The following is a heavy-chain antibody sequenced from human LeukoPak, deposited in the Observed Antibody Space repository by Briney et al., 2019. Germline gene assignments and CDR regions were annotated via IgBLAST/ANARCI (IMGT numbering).Heavy chain of an antibody. V-gene: IGHV4-59*08. D-gene: IGHD3-10*01. J-gene: IGHJ4*02. CDR1: GGSISNYY. CDR2: IYYSGST. Sequence: SETLSLTCTVSGGSISNYYWSWIRQPPGKGLEWIGYIYYSGSTNYNPSLKSRVTISVDTSKNQISLKLSSVTAADTAVYYCARHSSVYGSGSYLHYWGQGTLVTVSS. CDR3: ARHSSVYGSGSYLHY.